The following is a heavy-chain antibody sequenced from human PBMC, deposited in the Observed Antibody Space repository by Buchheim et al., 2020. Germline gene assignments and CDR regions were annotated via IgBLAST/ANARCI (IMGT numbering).Heavy chain of an antibody. CDR2: MNPNSGNT. V-gene: IGHV1-8*01. J-gene: IGHJ4*02. D-gene: IGHD5-24*01. Sequence: QVQLVQSGAEVKKPGASVKVSCKASGYTFTSYDINWVRQATGQGLEWMGWMNPNSGNTGYAQKFQGRVTMTRNTSISTAYMELSSLRSEDTAVYYCAIRSRPHVEIATTQSGDFDYWGQGTL. CDR3: AIRSRPHVEIATTQSGDFDY. CDR1: GYTFTSYD.